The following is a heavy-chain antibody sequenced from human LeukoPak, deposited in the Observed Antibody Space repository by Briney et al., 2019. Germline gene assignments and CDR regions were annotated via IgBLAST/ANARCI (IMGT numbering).Heavy chain of an antibody. D-gene: IGHD6-19*01. J-gene: IGHJ4*02. CDR2: IWYDGSNK. V-gene: IGHV3-33*01. CDR1: GFTFSSYG. CDR3: ARGSLDSSDFDY. Sequence: GGSLRLSCAASGFTFSSYGMHWVRQAPGKGLEWVAVIWYDGSNKYYGDSVKGRFTISRDNSKNTLYLQMNSLRAEDTAVYYCARGSLDSSDFDYWGQGTLVTVSS.